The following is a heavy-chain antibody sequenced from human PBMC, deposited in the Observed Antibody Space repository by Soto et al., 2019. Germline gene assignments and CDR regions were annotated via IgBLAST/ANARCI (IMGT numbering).Heavy chain of an antibody. Sequence: SQTLSLTCAISGDSVSSNSAAWNWIRQSPSRGLEWLGRTYYRSKWYNDYAVSVKSRITINPDTSKNQFSLQLNSVTPEDTAVYYCARGVPGSYGSGRPPFDYWGQGTLVTVSS. CDR2: TYYRSKWYN. CDR3: ARGVPGSYGSGRPPFDY. D-gene: IGHD3-10*01. V-gene: IGHV6-1*01. J-gene: IGHJ4*02. CDR1: GDSVSSNSAA.